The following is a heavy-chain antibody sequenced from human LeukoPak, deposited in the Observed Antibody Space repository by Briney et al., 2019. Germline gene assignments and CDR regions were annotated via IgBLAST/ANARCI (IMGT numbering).Heavy chain of an antibody. D-gene: IGHD3-10*01. CDR3: AKVGSNYYGSGMFDY. V-gene: IGHV3-30*18. CDR1: GFTFSSYG. CDR2: ISYDGSNK. Sequence: GRSLRLSCAASGFTFSSYGMHWVRQAPGKGLEWVAVISYDGSNKYYADSVKGRFTISRDNSKNTLYLQMNSLRAEDTAVYYCAKVGSNYYGSGMFDYWGQGTLVTVSS. J-gene: IGHJ4*02.